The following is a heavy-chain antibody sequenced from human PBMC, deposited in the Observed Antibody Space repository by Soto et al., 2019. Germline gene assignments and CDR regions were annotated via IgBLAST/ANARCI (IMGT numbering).Heavy chain of an antibody. D-gene: IGHD4-17*01. Sequence: EVQLVESGGGLVKPGGSLRLSCAASGFTFSSYSMNWVRQAPGKGLEWVSSISSSSSYIYYADSVKGRFTISRDNAKNSRYLQMNSLRAEDTAVYYCARDWGMTTVTTLDYWGQGTLVTVSS. CDR3: ARDWGMTTVTTLDY. J-gene: IGHJ4*02. CDR2: ISSSSSYI. V-gene: IGHV3-21*01. CDR1: GFTFSSYS.